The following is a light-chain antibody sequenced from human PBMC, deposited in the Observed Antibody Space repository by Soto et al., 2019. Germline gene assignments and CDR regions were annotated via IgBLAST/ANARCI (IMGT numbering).Light chain of an antibody. Sequence: QSVLTQSPSASGTPGQRVTISCSGGSSNIRPNSVNWYQQLPGTAPKLLIYRNDQRPSGVPDRFSGSKSGTSASLAISGLQSEDEADYYCSTWDDSLNGPVFGGWTKLTVL. CDR2: RND. CDR3: STWDDSLNGPV. V-gene: IGLV1-44*01. CDR1: SSNIRPNS. J-gene: IGLJ2*01.